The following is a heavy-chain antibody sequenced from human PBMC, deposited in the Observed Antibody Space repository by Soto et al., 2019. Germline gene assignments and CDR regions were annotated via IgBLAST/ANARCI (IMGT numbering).Heavy chain of an antibody. Sequence: ASVKVSCKTSGYTFSKYYVHWVRQAPGQGLEWMGWINPNSGGTNIAQKFQGRVTMTRDTSISTAYMDLSRLISDDTAVYYCAKNLLVTAPDGFDVWGQGTMVTVSS. D-gene: IGHD2-21*02. J-gene: IGHJ3*01. CDR3: AKNLLVTAPDGFDV. CDR1: GYTFSKYY. CDR2: INPNSGGT. V-gene: IGHV1-2*02.